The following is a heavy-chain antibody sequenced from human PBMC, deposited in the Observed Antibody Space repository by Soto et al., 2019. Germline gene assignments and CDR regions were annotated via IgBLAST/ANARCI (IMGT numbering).Heavy chain of an antibody. CDR2: ISGSGGSS. Sequence: GGSLRLSCAASGFAFSTYAMTWVRQAPGKGLEWVSVISGSGGSSYYADSVKGRFTISRDNSKNTLDLQMNSLRAEDTAVYFCAQGSPYYFYYYGMDVWGQGTTVTVSS. CDR1: GFAFSTYA. D-gene: IGHD1-26*01. J-gene: IGHJ6*02. V-gene: IGHV3-23*01. CDR3: AQGSPYYFYYYGMDV.